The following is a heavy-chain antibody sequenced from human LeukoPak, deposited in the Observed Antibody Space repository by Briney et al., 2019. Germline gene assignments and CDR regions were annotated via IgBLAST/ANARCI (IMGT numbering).Heavy chain of an antibody. J-gene: IGHJ4*02. CDR2: INPGGGNT. V-gene: IGHV1-46*01. D-gene: IGHD1-14*01. CDR3: AREPRDSGSFDY. CDR1: GYTLTSYY. Sequence: ASVKVSCKASGYTLTSYYMHWVRQAPGQGLEWMAIINPGGGNTGYAQKFQGRVTVTRDTSTSTVYMELSSLISEDTAVYYCAREPRDSGSFDYWGQGTLVTVSS.